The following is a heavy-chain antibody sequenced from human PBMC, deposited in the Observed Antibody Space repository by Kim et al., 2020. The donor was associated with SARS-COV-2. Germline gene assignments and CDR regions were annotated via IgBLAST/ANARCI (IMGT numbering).Heavy chain of an antibody. V-gene: IGHV1-18*01. Sequence: ASVKVSCKASGYTFTSYGISWVRQAPGQGLEWMGWISAYNGNTNYAQKLQGRVTMTTDTSTSTAYMELRSLRSDDTAVYYCASRAAAGTNGVFDYWGQGTLVTVSS. D-gene: IGHD6-13*01. CDR1: GYTFTSYG. CDR3: ASRAAAGTNGVFDY. CDR2: ISAYNGNT. J-gene: IGHJ4*02.